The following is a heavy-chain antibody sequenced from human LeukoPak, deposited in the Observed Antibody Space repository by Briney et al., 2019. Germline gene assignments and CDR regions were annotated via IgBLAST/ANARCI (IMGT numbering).Heavy chain of an antibody. CDR1: GGSIRSTNL. D-gene: IGHD2-21*02. CDR3: SREGGACCPFGY. Sequence: PSETLSLTCGVSGGSIRSTNLWSGVRQPPGQGLEWIGEISLTGETNYNPSRNGRVTMSLDGSRHQISLTLTSVTAADTAIYYCSREGGACCPFGYWGQGTLVIVPP. J-gene: IGHJ4*02. V-gene: IGHV4-4*02. CDR2: ISLTGET.